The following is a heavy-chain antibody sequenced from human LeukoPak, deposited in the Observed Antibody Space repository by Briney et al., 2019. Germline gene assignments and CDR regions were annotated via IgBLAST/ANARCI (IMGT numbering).Heavy chain of an antibody. CDR3: ARGSYYYDSSGYGQFDY. D-gene: IGHD3-22*01. Sequence: ASVKVSCKASGGTFSSYAISWVRQAPGQGLEWMGRIIPILGIANYAQKFQGRVTITADKSTSTAYMELSSLRSEDTAVYYCARGSYYYDSSGYGQFDYWGQGTLVTVSS. CDR1: GGTFSSYA. J-gene: IGHJ4*02. CDR2: IIPILGIA. V-gene: IGHV1-69*04.